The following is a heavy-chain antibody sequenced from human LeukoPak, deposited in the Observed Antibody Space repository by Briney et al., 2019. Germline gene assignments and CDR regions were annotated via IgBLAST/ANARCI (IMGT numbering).Heavy chain of an antibody. CDR2: ISSSSSYI. V-gene: IGHV3-21*01. CDR3: AREDSSSPSPHFDY. D-gene: IGHD6-6*01. J-gene: IGHJ4*02. Sequence: GSLRLSCAASGFTFSSYSMNWVRQAPGKGLEWVSSISSSSSYIYYADSVKGRFTISRDNAKNSLYLQMNSLRAEDTAVYYCAREDSSSPSPHFDYWGQGTLVTVSS. CDR1: GFTFSSYS.